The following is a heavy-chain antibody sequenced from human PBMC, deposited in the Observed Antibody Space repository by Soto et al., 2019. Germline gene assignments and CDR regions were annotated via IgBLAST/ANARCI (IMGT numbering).Heavy chain of an antibody. V-gene: IGHV3-23*01. J-gene: IGHJ4*02. CDR1: GFTFSSYA. Sequence: GGSLRLSCAASGFTFSSYAMSWVRQAPGKGLEWVSAISGSGGSTYYADSVKGRFTISRVNSKNTLYLQMNSLRAEDTAVYYCAKDGKPTVVKTFDYWGQGTLVTVSS. CDR3: AKDGKPTVVKTFDY. D-gene: IGHD4-17*01. CDR2: ISGSGGST.